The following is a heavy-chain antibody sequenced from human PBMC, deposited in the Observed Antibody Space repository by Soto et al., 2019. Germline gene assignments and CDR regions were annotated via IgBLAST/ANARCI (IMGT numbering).Heavy chain of an antibody. V-gene: IGHV1-18*01. D-gene: IGHD1-1*01. CDR2: ISAHNGNT. CDR3: ARGRYGDY. J-gene: IGHJ4*02. CDR1: GYAFTTYG. Sequence: QVHLVQSGAEVKKPGASVKVSCKGSGYAFTTYGITWVRQAPGQGLEWMGWISAHNGNTNYAQMLQGRVTVTRDTSTSTAYMELRSLRSDDTAVYYCARGRYGDYWGQGALVTVSS.